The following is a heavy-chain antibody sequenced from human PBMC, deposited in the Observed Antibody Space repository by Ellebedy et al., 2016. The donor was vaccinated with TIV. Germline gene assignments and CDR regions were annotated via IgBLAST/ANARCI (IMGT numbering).Heavy chain of an antibody. CDR2: IYYSGST. Sequence: SETLSLTXTVSGGSISSSSYYWGWIRQPPGKGLEWIGSIYYSGSTYYNPSLKSRVTISVDTSKNQFSLKLSSVTAADTAVYSCTRHRVRGIAAAGTGLIGYWGQGTLVTVSS. V-gene: IGHV4-39*01. J-gene: IGHJ4*02. D-gene: IGHD6-13*01. CDR1: GGSISSSSYY. CDR3: TRHRVRGIAAAGTGLIGY.